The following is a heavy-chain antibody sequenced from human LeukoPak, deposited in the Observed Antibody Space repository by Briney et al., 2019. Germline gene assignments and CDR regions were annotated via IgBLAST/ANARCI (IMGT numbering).Heavy chain of an antibody. J-gene: IGHJ4*02. Sequence: ASVKVSCKASGYTFTSYDINWVRQATGQGLEWMGWMNPNSGNTGYAQKFQGRVTMTRNTSISTAYMELSSLRSDDTAVYYCARDLVLGPPSFFDYWGQGTLVTVSS. D-gene: IGHD3-10*01. CDR2: MNPNSGNT. CDR3: ARDLVLGPPSFFDY. CDR1: GYTFTSYD. V-gene: IGHV1-8*01.